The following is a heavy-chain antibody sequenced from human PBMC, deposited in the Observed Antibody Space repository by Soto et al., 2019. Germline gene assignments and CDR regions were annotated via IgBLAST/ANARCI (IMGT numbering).Heavy chain of an antibody. CDR3: ACAWRGGGDCSRSPFDY. Sequence: SVKVSCKASGGTFSSYAISWVRQAPGQGLEWMGGIIPIFGTANYAQKFQGRVTITADESTSTAYMELSSLRSEDTAVYYCACAWRGGGDCSRSPFDYWGQGTLVTVSS. CDR2: IIPIFGTA. D-gene: IGHD2-21*01. V-gene: IGHV1-69*13. CDR1: GGTFSSYA. J-gene: IGHJ4*02.